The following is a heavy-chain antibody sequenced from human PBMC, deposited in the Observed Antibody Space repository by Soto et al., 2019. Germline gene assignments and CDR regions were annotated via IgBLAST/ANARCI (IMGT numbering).Heavy chain of an antibody. Sequence: EVQLVESGGGLVQPGGSLRLSCAGSGITLSDQYMDWVRQAPGKGLEWIGRTRNKANSYTTEYAPSVKGRFTISRDDSKNSLYLQMNSLTTEDTAIYYCARDWSHCSGGNCYSRFDYWGQGTLVTVFS. CDR1: GITLSDQY. CDR2: TRNKANSYTT. V-gene: IGHV3-72*01. D-gene: IGHD2-15*01. CDR3: ARDWSHCSGGNCYSRFDY. J-gene: IGHJ4*02.